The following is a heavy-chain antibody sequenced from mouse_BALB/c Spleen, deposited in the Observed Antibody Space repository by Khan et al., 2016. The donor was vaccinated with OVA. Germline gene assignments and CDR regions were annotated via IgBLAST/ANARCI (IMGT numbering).Heavy chain of an antibody. CDR2: INTYTGEP. J-gene: IGHJ1*01. CDR3: ASGGYWYFDV. D-gene: IGHD1-1*02. CDR1: GYPFTNYG. Sequence: QIQLVQSGPELKKPGETVKISCKASGYPFTNYGMNWVKQSPGKGLKWMGWINTYTGEPTYADDFKGRFAFSLETSASTAYLQIDNLKKEETASYCCASGGYWYFDVWGAGTTVTVSS. V-gene: IGHV9-3-1*01.